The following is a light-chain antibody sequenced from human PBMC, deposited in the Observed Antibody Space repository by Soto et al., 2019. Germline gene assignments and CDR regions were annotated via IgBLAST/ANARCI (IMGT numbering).Light chain of an antibody. CDR1: QSISSW. V-gene: IGKV1-5*01. CDR2: DAS. Sequence: DIQMTQSPSSLSASVGDRVTITCRASQSISSWLAWYQQKPGKAPKLLIYDASSLESGVPSRFSDSGYGTEFTLTISSLKPDDFATYYCQQYNSYSWKFGQGTKGDIK. CDR3: QQYNSYSWK. J-gene: IGKJ1*01.